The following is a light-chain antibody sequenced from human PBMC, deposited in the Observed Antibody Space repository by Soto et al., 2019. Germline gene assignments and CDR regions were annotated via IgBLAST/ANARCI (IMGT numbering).Light chain of an antibody. V-gene: IGKV3D-20*01. CDR2: DAS. J-gene: IGKJ5*01. Sequence: EMVLSRSPATLSLSPGERATLSCGASQSVSSSYLAWYQQKPGLAPRLLIYDASSRATGIPDRFSGSGSGTDFTLTISRLEPEDFAVYYCQQYGSSPPITFGQGTRLEIK. CDR1: QSVSSSY. CDR3: QQYGSSPPIT.